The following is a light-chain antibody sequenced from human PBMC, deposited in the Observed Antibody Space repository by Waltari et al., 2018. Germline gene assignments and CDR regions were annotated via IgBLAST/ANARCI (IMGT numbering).Light chain of an antibody. Sequence: QSVLTQPPSVSGAPGQRVTISCTGSSSNIGAGYDVHWYQHLPGTAPKLLIYRNNNRPSGGPDRFSGSKSGTPASLAITGRQAEDEADYYCQSYDSKLSGSVFGGGTKLTVL. CDR1: SSNIGAGYD. CDR2: RNN. CDR3: QSYDSKLSGSV. V-gene: IGLV1-40*01. J-gene: IGLJ3*02.